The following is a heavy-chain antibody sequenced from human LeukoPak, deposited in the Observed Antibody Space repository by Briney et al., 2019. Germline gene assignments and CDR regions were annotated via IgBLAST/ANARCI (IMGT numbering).Heavy chain of an antibody. CDR1: GDSISTSAYY. D-gene: IGHD3-10*01. J-gene: IGHJ4*02. CDR2: IYYDGNT. CDR3: ARRYYYGSGSPEY. V-gene: IGHV4-39*01. Sequence: SETLSLTCAVSGDSISTSAYYWDWSRQPPGKGLEWIGNIYYDGNTRYNPSLKSRVTKSVVRSKNQFSLKLSSVTAADTAVYYCARRYYYGSGSPEYWGQGSLVTVSS.